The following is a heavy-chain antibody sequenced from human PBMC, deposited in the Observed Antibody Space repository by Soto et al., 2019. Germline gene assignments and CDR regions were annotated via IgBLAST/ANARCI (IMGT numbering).Heavy chain of an antibody. CDR3: ARDLYDFWSGFSFDP. CDR1: GGSISSFY. Sequence: SETLSLTCTVSGGSISSFYWSWMRQPPGKGLEWIGYIYYSGSTNYNPSLKSRVTISVDTSKNQFSLKLSSVTAADTAVYYCARDLYDFWSGFSFDPWGQGTLVTVSS. D-gene: IGHD3-3*01. J-gene: IGHJ5*02. V-gene: IGHV4-59*01. CDR2: IYYSGST.